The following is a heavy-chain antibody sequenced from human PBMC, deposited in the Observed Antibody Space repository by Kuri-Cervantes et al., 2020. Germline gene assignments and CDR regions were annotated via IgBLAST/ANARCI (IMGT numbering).Heavy chain of an antibody. V-gene: IGHV1-8*01. CDR1: GYTFTSYD. J-gene: IGHJ4*02. D-gene: IGHD4-17*01. CDR2: MNPNSGNT. Sequence: ASVKVSCKASGYTFTSYDINWVRQATGQGLEWMGWMNPNSGNTGYAQKFQGRVTMTRNTSISTAYMELSSLRSEDTAVYYCARADGSYGDYGFDYWGQGTLVPVSS. CDR3: ARADGSYGDYGFDY.